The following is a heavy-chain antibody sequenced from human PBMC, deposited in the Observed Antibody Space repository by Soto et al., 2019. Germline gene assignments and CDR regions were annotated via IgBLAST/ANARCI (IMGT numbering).Heavy chain of an antibody. V-gene: IGHV3-7*01. J-gene: IGHJ3*01. D-gene: IGHD3-10*01. CDR3: TSVPSGSGSESFDV. CDR2: INRGGSHK. CDR1: GFSFSTYW. Sequence: EVQLVESGGGLVQPGGSLRLSCAVSGFSFSTYWMGWVRQAPGKGLEWVANINRGGSHKYYVDSVKGRFTISRDNPENSLYLQMNTLRAEDTAVYYCTSVPSGSGSESFDVWGQGTLITISS.